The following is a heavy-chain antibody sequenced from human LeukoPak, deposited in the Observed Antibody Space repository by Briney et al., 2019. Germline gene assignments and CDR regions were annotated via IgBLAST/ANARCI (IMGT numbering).Heavy chain of an antibody. CDR2: ISDSSRKI. CDR3: ARGPYGDYIDAFDY. J-gene: IGHJ4*02. V-gene: IGHV3-48*01. CDR1: GFTFNTYS. D-gene: IGHD4-17*01. Sequence: GGSLRLSCAASGFTFNTYSMNWVRQAPGRGLEWVSYISDSSRKIYYADSVKGRFTISRDNAKNSLYLQMNSLRAGDTAVYYCARGPYGDYIDAFDYWGQGTLVTVSS.